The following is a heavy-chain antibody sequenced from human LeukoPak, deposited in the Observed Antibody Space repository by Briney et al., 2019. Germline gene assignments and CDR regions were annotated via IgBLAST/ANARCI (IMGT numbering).Heavy chain of an antibody. V-gene: IGHV3-23*01. CDR1: GFTFSGSA. CDR3: AKGGRGYSYGSLDY. Sequence: GGSLKLSCAASGFTFSGSAMHWVRQAPGKGLEWVSPISDSGASTYYADSVKGRFTISRDNSKNTLYLQMNSLRVEDSAVYYCAKGGRGYSYGSLDYWGQGTLVTVSS. J-gene: IGHJ4*02. CDR2: ISDSGAST. D-gene: IGHD5-18*01.